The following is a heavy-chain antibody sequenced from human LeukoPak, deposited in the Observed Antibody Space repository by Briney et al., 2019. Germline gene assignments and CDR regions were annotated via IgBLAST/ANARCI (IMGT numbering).Heavy chain of an antibody. CDR3: AREGLPTTWRYYYYMDV. CDR2: INPNSGGT. V-gene: IGHV1-2*02. D-gene: IGHD4-17*01. CDR1: GYTFTGYY. Sequence: ASVKVSCKASGYTFTGYYMHWVRQAPGQGLEWMGWINPNSGGTNYAQKFQGRVTMTRGTSISTAYMELSRLRSDDTAVYYCAREGLPTTWRYYYYMDVWGKGTTVTVSS. J-gene: IGHJ6*03.